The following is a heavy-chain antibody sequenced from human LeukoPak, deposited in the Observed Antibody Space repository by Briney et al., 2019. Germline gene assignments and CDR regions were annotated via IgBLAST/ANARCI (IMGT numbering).Heavy chain of an antibody. J-gene: IGHJ6*03. D-gene: IGHD3-10*01. Sequence: PSETLSLTCTVSGDSISSYYWSWIRQPPGRGPEWIGYIYYSGSTNCNASLKSRVTMSVDTSKNQFSLKLSSVTAADTAVYYCARGQFGSGSYVYYYYMDVWGKGTTVTVSS. CDR1: GDSISSYY. V-gene: IGHV4-59*12. CDR2: IYYSGST. CDR3: ARGQFGSGSYVYYYYMDV.